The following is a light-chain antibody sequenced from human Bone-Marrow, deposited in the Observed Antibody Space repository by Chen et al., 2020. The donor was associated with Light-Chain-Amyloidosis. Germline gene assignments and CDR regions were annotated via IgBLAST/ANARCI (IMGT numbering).Light chain of an antibody. CDR3: SSYTITNTLV. CDR1: SSDVGCENH. CDR2: EVT. Sequence: QSALTQPASVSVSPGQPITLSCTGTSSDVGCENHVSWYQQHPDKAPKLMISEVTNRPSWVPDRFSGSKSDNTASLTISGLQTEDEADYSCSSYTITNTLVFGSGTRVTVL. V-gene: IGLV2-14*01. J-gene: IGLJ1*01.